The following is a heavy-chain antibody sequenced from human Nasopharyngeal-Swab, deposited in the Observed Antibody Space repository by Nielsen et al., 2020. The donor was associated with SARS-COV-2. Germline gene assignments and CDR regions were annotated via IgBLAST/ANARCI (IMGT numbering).Heavy chain of an antibody. CDR3: VKGMPQSGGMDV. CDR1: GFTFSSND. Sequence: GESLKISCAASGFTFSSNDMHWVRLPRGKGLEWVSAIGAAGGTYYPDSVKGRFTISRENAKNSLYLQMNSLRAEDTAIYYCVKGMPQSGGMDVWGKRTTVSVSS. CDR2: IGAAGGT. D-gene: IGHD2-2*01. V-gene: IGHV3-13*01. J-gene: IGHJ6*03.